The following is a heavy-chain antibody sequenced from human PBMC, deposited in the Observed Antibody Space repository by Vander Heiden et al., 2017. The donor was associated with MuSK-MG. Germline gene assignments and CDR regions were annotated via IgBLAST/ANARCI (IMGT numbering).Heavy chain of an antibody. J-gene: IGHJ4*02. CDR3: AKDMSGNSWYYFDY. D-gene: IGHD6-13*01. Sequence: EVQLVESGGGLVQPGRSLRLSCAASGFSFDAYAMHWVRQAPGKGLEWVSGISWNSGRIGYADSVKGRFTISRDNAKNSLHLQMNSLRAEDTALYYCAKDMSGNSWYYFDYWGQGTLVTVSS. CDR1: GFSFDAYA. CDR2: ISWNSGRI. V-gene: IGHV3-9*01.